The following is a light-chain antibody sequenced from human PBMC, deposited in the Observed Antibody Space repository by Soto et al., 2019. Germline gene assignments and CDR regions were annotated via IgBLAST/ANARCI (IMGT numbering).Light chain of an antibody. CDR1: NSDVGGYNY. V-gene: IGLV2-14*01. J-gene: IGLJ1*01. CDR3: SSYTSISTLYV. Sequence: QSVLTQPASVSGSPGQSITISCTGTNSDVGGYNYASWYQQHPGKAPELMIYEVSHRPSGVSNRFSGSKSDNTASLTISGLQAEDEADYYCSSYTSISTLYVFGTGTRSPS. CDR2: EVS.